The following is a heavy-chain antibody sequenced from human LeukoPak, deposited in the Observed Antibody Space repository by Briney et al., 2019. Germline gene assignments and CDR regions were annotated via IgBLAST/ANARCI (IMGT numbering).Heavy chain of an antibody. CDR3: ATTYAVGGNY. CDR1: GGSFRGYY. D-gene: IGHD3-16*01. CDR2: INHSGST. Sequence: PSGTLSLPCAVYGGSFRGYYWSWIRQPPGKGLEWIGEINHSGSTNYNPSLKSRVTISVDTSKNQFSLKLSSVTAADTAVYYCATTYAVGGNYWGQGTLVTVSS. J-gene: IGHJ4*02. V-gene: IGHV4-34*01.